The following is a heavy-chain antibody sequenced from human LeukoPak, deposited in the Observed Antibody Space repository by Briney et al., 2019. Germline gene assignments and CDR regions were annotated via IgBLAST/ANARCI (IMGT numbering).Heavy chain of an antibody. J-gene: IGHJ4*02. CDR2: ISGSGGST. CDR3: AKNSVVRGVIITPHYYFDY. D-gene: IGHD3-10*01. V-gene: IGHV3-23*01. CDR1: GFTFRSYG. Sequence: GGSLRLSCAASGFTFRSYGMHWVRQAPGKGLEWVSAISGSGGSTYYADSVKGRFTISRDNSKNTLYLQMNSLRAEDTAVYYCAKNSVVRGVIITPHYYFDYWGQGTLVTVSS.